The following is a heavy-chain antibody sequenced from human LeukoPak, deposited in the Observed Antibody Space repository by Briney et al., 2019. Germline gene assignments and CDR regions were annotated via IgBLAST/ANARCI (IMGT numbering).Heavy chain of an antibody. CDR2: IYYSGST. V-gene: IGHV4-59*01. D-gene: IGHD3-22*01. CDR3: ARALYYYDSSGYYYVFDY. Sequence: PSETLSLTCTVSGGSISSYYWSWIRQPPRKGLGWIGYIYYSGSTNYNPSLKSRVTISVDTSKNQFSLKLSSVTAADTAVYYCARALYYYDSSGYYYVFDYWGQGTLVTVSS. J-gene: IGHJ4*02. CDR1: GGSISSYY.